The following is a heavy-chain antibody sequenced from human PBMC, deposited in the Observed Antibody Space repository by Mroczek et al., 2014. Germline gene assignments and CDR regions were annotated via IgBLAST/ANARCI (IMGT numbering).Heavy chain of an antibody. CDR2: IYYSGST. D-gene: IGHD4-17*01. Sequence: QVQLVQSGPGLVKPSETLSLTCTVSGGSISSSSYYWGWIRQPPGKGLEWIGSIYYSGSTYYNPSLKSRVTISVDTSKNQFSLKLSSVTAADTAVYYCAGGDYGGGHFDYWGQGTLVTVSS. J-gene: IGHJ4*02. V-gene: IGHV4-39*01. CDR1: GGSISSSSYY. CDR3: AGGDYGGGHFDY.